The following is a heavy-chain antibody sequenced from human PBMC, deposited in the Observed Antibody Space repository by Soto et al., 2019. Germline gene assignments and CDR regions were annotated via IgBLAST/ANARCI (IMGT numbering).Heavy chain of an antibody. CDR1: GFTFSSYA. CDR3: ARATRGQWLGWFDT. D-gene: IGHD6-19*01. V-gene: IGHV3-30-3*01. CDR2: ISYDGNNK. J-gene: IGHJ5*02. Sequence: GGSLRLSCAASGFTFSSYAMHWVRQAPGKGLEWVAVISYDGNNKYYADSVKGRFTISRDNSKNTLYLQMNSLRAEDTAVYYCARATRGQWLGWFDTWGQGTLVTVSS.